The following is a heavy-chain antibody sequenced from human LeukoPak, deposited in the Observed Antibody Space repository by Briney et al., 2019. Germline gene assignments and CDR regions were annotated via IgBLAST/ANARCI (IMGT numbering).Heavy chain of an antibody. Sequence: PSETLSLTCSGSGVSISSSSYYWGWIGQPPGKGLGWIGSIYYSGSTYYNPSLKSRVTISVDTSKNQFSLKLSSVTAADTAVYYCARLRVPRVWYFDLWGRGTLVTVSS. D-gene: IGHD2-2*01. J-gene: IGHJ2*01. CDR2: IYYSGST. CDR1: GVSISSSSYY. V-gene: IGHV4-39*01. CDR3: ARLRVPRVWYFDL.